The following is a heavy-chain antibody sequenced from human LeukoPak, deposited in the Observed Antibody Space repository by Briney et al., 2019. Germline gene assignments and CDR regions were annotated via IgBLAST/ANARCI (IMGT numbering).Heavy chain of an antibody. Sequence: GGSLRLSCAASGFTFSSYGMHWVRQAPGKGLEWVAVISYDGSNKYYADSVKGRFTISRDNSKNTLYLQMNSLRAEDTAGYYCAKDRGWSGELIYWFDPWGQGTLVTVSS. D-gene: IGHD3-10*01. J-gene: IGHJ5*02. CDR2: ISYDGSNK. CDR1: GFTFSSYG. CDR3: AKDRGWSGELIYWFDP. V-gene: IGHV3-30*18.